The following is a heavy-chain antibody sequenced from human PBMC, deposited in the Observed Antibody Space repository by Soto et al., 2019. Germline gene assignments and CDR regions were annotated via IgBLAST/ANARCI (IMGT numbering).Heavy chain of an antibody. J-gene: IGHJ4*02. CDR2: ISGYNGVT. Sequence: QVQLVQSGGEVKKPGASVKVSCNTAGYTFTNYGISWVRQAPGQGLEWMGWISGYNGVTNNAQKFQDRVTMTRDISTNIAYMELRSLRSDDTAVYFCARDRQNYGTFDYWGQGTLVTVSS. CDR3: ARDRQNYGTFDY. V-gene: IGHV1-18*01. D-gene: IGHD4-17*01. CDR1: GYTFTNYG.